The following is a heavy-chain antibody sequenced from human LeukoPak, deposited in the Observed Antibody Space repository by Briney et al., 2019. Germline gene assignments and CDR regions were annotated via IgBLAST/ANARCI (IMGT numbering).Heavy chain of an antibody. CDR1: GGSFSGYY. CDR2: INHSGST. D-gene: IGHD6-13*01. Sequence: PSETLSLTCAVYGGSFSGYYWSWIRQPPGKGLEWIGEINHSGSTNYNPSLKSRVTISVDTSENQFSLKLSSVTATDTAVYYCARGRFSSSWYLGYWGQGTLVTVSS. V-gene: IGHV4-34*01. J-gene: IGHJ4*02. CDR3: ARGRFSSSWYLGY.